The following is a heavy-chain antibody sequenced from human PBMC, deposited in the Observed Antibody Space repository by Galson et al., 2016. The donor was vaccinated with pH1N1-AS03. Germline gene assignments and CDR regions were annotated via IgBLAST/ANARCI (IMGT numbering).Heavy chain of an antibody. Sequence: SLRLSCAVSGFHLNDYAVHWVRQAPGKGLEWMADVSNDGNNKWYADSVKGRFTISRDNSKNTLYLQVNSVRAEDTAVYYCARDALLSLPGGIDYWGHGTMVSVSS. CDR3: ARDALLSLPGGIDY. CDR1: GFHLNDYA. V-gene: IGHV3-30*04. CDR2: VSNDGNNK. J-gene: IGHJ3*01. D-gene: IGHD3-10*01.